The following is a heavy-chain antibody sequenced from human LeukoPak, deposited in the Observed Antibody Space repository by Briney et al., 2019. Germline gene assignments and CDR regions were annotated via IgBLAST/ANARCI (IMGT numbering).Heavy chain of an antibody. J-gene: IGHJ5*02. Sequence: GGSLRLSFAASGFTFSSYAMHWVRQAPGKGLEWVAVISYDGSNKYYADSVKGRFTISRDNSKNTLYLQMNSLRAEDTAVYYCARAIWRSPFDPWGQGTLVTVSS. CDR3: ARAIWRSPFDP. V-gene: IGHV3-30-3*01. CDR1: GFTFSSYA. CDR2: ISYDGSNK.